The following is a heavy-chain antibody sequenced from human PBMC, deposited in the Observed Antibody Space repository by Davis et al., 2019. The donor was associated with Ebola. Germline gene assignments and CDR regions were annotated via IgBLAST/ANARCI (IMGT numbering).Heavy chain of an antibody. J-gene: IGHJ4*02. CDR3: ARDRYYDTSGYPPIF. V-gene: IGHV1-18*01. Sequence: ASVKASCKASGYTFTSYGFSWVRQAPGQGLEWMGWISAYNDKTNYAQKFQGRVTMTTDTPTNTAYMEVRSLRSDDTAVYFCARDRYYDTSGYPPIFWGQGTLVIVSS. D-gene: IGHD3-22*01. CDR2: ISAYNDKT. CDR1: GYTFTSYG.